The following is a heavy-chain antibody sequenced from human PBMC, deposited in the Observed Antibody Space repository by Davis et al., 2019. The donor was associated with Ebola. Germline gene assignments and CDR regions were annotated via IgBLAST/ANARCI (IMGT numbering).Heavy chain of an antibody. CDR2: ISGSGGST. CDR1: GFTFSSYA. V-gene: IGHV3-23*01. J-gene: IGHJ6*02. Sequence: GESLKISCAASGFTFSSYAMSWVRQAPGKGLEWVSAISGSGGSTYYADSVKGRFTISRDNAKNSLYLQMNSLRAEDTAVYYCARDQGPYYGMDVWGQGTTVTVSS. CDR3: ARDQGPYYGMDV.